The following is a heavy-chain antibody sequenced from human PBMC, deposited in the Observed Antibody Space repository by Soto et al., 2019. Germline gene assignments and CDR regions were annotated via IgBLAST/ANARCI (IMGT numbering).Heavy chain of an antibody. CDR1: GYTFTAYG. CDR3: AIYLNTDSSACYSVAY. Sequence: GPEVKMPGASVKVSCKTSGYTFTAYGLAWLRQAPGQRPEWMGWVGTANDNTNYAEKFQGRVTMTTDTSTATTYMELRSLRSDDTAVYSCAIYLNTDSSACYSVAYWGQGTQVTVSS. V-gene: IGHV1-18*01. CDR2: VGTANDNT. D-gene: IGHD3-22*01. J-gene: IGHJ4*02.